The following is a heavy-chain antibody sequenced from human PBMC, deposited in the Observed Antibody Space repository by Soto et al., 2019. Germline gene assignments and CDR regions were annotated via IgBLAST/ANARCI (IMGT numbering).Heavy chain of an antibody. CDR2: IYPGDSDT. Sequence: PGESLKISCNGSGYIFTSYWIGWVRQMPGKGLEWMGIIYPGDSDTRYSPSFQGQVTISADKSISTAYLQWSSLKASDTAMYYCARGTIAAAGLDGNWFDPWGQGTLVTVSS. CDR3: ARGTIAAAGLDGNWFDP. D-gene: IGHD6-13*01. J-gene: IGHJ5*02. V-gene: IGHV5-51*01. CDR1: GYIFTSYW.